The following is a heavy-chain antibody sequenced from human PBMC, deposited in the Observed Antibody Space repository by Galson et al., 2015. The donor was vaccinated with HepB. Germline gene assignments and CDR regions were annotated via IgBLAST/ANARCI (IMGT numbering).Heavy chain of an antibody. CDR3: ATGQLRYFDWPRVGFDP. CDR2: FDPEDGET. V-gene: IGHV1-24*01. D-gene: IGHD3-9*01. CDR1: GYTLTALS. Sequence: SCKVSGYTLTALSMHWVRQAPGKGLEWMGGFDPEDGETIYAQKFQGRVTMTEDTSTDTAYMELSSLRSEDTAVYYCATGQLRYFDWPRVGFDPWGQGTLVTVSS. J-gene: IGHJ5*02.